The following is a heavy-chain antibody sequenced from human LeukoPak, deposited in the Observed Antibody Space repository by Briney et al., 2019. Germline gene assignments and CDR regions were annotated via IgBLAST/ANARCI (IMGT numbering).Heavy chain of an antibody. D-gene: IGHD3-3*01. CDR3: ATDRGYDFWSGYYRELWFDP. Sequence: ASVKVSRKVSGYTLTELSMHWVRQAPGKGLEWMGGFDPEDGETIYAQKFQGRVTMTEDTSTDTAYMELSSLRSEDTAVYYCATDRGYDFWSGYYRELWFDPWGQGTLVTVSS. V-gene: IGHV1-24*01. CDR1: GYTLTELS. CDR2: FDPEDGET. J-gene: IGHJ5*02.